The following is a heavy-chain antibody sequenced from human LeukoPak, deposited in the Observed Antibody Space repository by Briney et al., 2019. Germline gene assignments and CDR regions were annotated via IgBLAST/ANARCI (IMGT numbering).Heavy chain of an antibody. CDR2: IYTSGST. CDR3: ARGGRFLEWYYYYGMDV. D-gene: IGHD3-3*01. Sequence: SQTLSLTCTVSGGSISSGSYYWSWIRQPAGKGLEWIGRIYTSGSTNYNPSLESRVTISVDTSKNQFSLKLSSVTAADTAVYYCARGGRFLEWYYYYGMDVWGQGTTVTVSS. V-gene: IGHV4-61*02. J-gene: IGHJ6*02. CDR1: GGSISSGSYY.